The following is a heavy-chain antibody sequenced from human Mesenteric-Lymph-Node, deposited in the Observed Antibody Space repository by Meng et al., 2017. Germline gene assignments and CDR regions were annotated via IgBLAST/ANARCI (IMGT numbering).Heavy chain of an antibody. D-gene: IGHD1-7*01. J-gene: IGHJ4*02. CDR2: ISNSYKT. CDR3: ARERVRELGLFDS. Sequence: GPGLLQPCGTWSVACVASVDSNVNSKWCGWLRQDPGKGPEWIGEISNSYKTVYSPSLKSRVRISLDKSNNQFSLTLRSVTAADTAVYYCARERVRELGLFDSWGQGILVTVSS. CDR1: VDSNVNSKW. V-gene: IGHV4-4*02.